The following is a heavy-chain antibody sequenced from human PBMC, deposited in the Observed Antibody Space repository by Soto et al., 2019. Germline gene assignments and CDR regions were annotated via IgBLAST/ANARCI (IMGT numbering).Heavy chain of an antibody. CDR2: INHSGST. CDR1: GVSFSGYY. Sequence: SETLSLTCAVYGVSFSGYYWIWIRQPPGKGLEWIGEINHSGSTNYNPSLKSRVTISVDTSKNQFSLKLSSVTAADTAVYYCARDPYSSSWYRTSNWFDPWGQGTLVTVSS. CDR3: ARDPYSSSWYRTSNWFDP. V-gene: IGHV4-34*01. D-gene: IGHD6-13*01. J-gene: IGHJ5*02.